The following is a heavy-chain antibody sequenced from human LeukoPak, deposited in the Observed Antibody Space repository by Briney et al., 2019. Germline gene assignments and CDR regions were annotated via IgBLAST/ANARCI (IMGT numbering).Heavy chain of an antibody. CDR2: ISGSGGST. V-gene: IGHV3-23*01. CDR1: GFTFSSYA. J-gene: IGHJ4*02. CDR3: AKGARSRYCSGGSCSNPFDY. Sequence: PGGSLRLSCAASGFTFSSYAMSWVRQAPGKGLEWVSAISGSGGSTYYADSVKGRFTISRDNSKNTLYLRMNSLRAEDTAVYYCAKGARSRYCSGGSCSNPFDYWGQGTLVTVSS. D-gene: IGHD2-15*01.